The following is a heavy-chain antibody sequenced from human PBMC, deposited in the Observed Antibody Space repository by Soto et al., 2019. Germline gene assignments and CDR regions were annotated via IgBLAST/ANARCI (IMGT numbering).Heavy chain of an antibody. CDR1: GYTFTSYD. D-gene: IGHD6-6*01. CDR2: MNPNSGNT. V-gene: IGHV1-8*01. Sequence: ASVKVSCKASGYTFTSYDINWVRQATGQGLEWMGWMNPNSGNTGYAQKFQGRVTMTRNTSISTAYMALSSLRSEDTAVYYCARGRVAYSSSPADYWGQGTLVTVSS. J-gene: IGHJ4*02. CDR3: ARGRVAYSSSPADY.